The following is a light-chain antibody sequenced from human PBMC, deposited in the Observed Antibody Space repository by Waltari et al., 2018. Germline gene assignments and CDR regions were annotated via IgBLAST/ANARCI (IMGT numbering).Light chain of an antibody. V-gene: IGLV2-23*03. CDR2: EGT. Sequence: SALTQPASVSGSPGQSITTSCTGSSSDVGTHNLVSWYQHHPDKVPKLILYEGTKRPSGISDRFSGSKSGNTASLTISGLQAEDEADYYCSSYAGRTTVFGTGTKVCVL. CDR3: SSYAGRTTV. CDR1: SSDVGTHNL. J-gene: IGLJ1*01.